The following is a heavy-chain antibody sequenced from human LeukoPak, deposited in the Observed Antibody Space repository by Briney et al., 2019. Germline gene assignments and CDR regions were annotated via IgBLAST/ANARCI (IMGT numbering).Heavy chain of an antibody. CDR1: GFTVSSNY. V-gene: IGHV3-53*01. Sequence: GGSLRLSCAASGFTVSSNYMSWVRQAPGKGLEWVSVIYSGGSTYYADSVKGRFTISRDNSKNTLYLQMNSLRAEDTAVYYCTRDDLSSNWYYSDYWGPGTLVTVSS. J-gene: IGHJ4*02. CDR3: TRDDLSSNWYYSDY. D-gene: IGHD6-13*01. CDR2: IYSGGST.